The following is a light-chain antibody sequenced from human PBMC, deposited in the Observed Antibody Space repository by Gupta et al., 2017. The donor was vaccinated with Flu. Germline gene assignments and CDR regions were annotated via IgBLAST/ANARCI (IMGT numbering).Light chain of an antibody. V-gene: IGKV2-30*01. CDR3: MQGSHWPWA. CDR1: HCLGYSDGNIF. Sequence: VTIGTPAFIYCSSSHCLGYSDGNIFLYWFQQRPVHSPRRLIYTVSNRECGVPDRFSGSGSGTDFTLKISSGEAEDVGIYYCMQGSHWPWAFGQGTKVEIK. CDR2: TVS. J-gene: IGKJ1*01.